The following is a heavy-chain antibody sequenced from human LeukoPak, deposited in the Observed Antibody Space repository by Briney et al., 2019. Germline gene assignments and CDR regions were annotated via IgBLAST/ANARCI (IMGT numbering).Heavy chain of an antibody. D-gene: IGHD4-17*01. Sequence: SETLSLTCTVSGGSISSYYWSWIRQPPGKGLEWIGYIYYSGSTNYNPSLKSRVTISADTSKNQFSLKLSSVTAADTAVYYCARDSKMTTVTTLRDYYYGMDVWGQGTTVTVSS. V-gene: IGHV4-59*01. CDR1: GGSISSYY. CDR2: IYYSGST. J-gene: IGHJ6*02. CDR3: ARDSKMTTVTTLRDYYYGMDV.